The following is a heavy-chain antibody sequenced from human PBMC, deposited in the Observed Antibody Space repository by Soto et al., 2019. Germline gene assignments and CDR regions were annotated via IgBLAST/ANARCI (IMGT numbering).Heavy chain of an antibody. Sequence: GGSLRLSCAASGYTFTSYDINWVRQATGQGLEWMGWMNPNSGNTGYAQKFQGRVTMTRNTSISTAYMELSSLRSEDTAVYYCARAVNRWYSSSRTGGAFDIWGQGTMVTVSS. CDR1: GYTFTSYD. V-gene: IGHV1-8*01. CDR3: ARAVNRWYSSSRTGGAFDI. CDR2: MNPNSGNT. D-gene: IGHD6-13*01. J-gene: IGHJ3*02.